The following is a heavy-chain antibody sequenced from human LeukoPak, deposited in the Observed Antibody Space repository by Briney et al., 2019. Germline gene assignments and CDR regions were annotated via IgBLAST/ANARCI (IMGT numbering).Heavy chain of an antibody. CDR1: GASINNNF. Sequence: SETLSLTCTVSGASINNNFWTWIRQPPGKGLEWIGYIYSSGSANYNPSLKSRVIISGDTSKNQISLNLTSVTAADTAVYFCSRRKGFYFDYWGQGTLVTVSS. V-gene: IGHV4-59*08. J-gene: IGHJ4*02. CDR3: SRRKGFYFDY. CDR2: IYSSGSA.